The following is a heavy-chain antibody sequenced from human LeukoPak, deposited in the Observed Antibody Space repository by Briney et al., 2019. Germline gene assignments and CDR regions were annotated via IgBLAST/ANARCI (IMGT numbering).Heavy chain of an antibody. Sequence: SETLSLTCTVSGGSISSGGYYWSWIRQHPGKGLEWIGYIYYSGSTYYNPSLKSLVTISVDTSKNQFSLKLSSVTAADTAVYYCARAKGLRVSGGFDYWGQGTLVTVSS. CDR1: GGSISSGGYY. D-gene: IGHD3-16*01. J-gene: IGHJ4*02. CDR2: IYYSGST. V-gene: IGHV4-31*01. CDR3: ARAKGLRVSGGFDY.